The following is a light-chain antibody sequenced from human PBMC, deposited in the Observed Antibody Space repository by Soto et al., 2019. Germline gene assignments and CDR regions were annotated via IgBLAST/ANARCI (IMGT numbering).Light chain of an antibody. CDR1: STDIGSYNY. Sequence: QSALTQPASLSGSPGQSITISCTGTSTDIGSYNYVSWYQQHPGKAPKLMIFDVSYRPSGISDRFSGSKSGNTASLTISGLQPEDEADYYCSSYGASSTLVGGGTKVTAL. J-gene: IGLJ2*01. V-gene: IGLV2-14*03. CDR2: DVS. CDR3: SSYGASSTL.